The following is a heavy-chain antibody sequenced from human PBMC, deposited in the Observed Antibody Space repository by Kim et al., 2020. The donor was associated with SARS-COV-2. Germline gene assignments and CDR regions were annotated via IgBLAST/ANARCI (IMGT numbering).Heavy chain of an antibody. CDR1: GFSLSTRGMC. CDR3: ARIRGSGTTRSQSYHYYMDI. J-gene: IGHJ6*03. D-gene: IGHD1-7*01. V-gene: IGHV2-70*11. CDR2: IDWDDDK. Sequence: SGPTLVNPTQTLTLTCTFSGFSLSTRGMCVSWIRQPPGKALEWLERIDWDDDKYYNTSLKTRLTISKDTSKNQVVLTMTNMDPVDTATYYCARIRGSGTTRSQSYHYYMDIWGKGTTVTVSS.